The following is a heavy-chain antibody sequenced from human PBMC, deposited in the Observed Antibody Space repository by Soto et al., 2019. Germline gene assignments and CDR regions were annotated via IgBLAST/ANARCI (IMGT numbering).Heavy chain of an antibody. Sequence: PGGSLRLSCAASGFTFSSYGMHWVRQAPGKGLEWVAVISYDGSNKYYADSVKGRFTISRDNSKNTLYLQMNSLRAEDTAVYYCAKSLYYDFPCPGYWGQGTLVTVSS. J-gene: IGHJ4*02. CDR1: GFTFSSYG. CDR3: AKSLYYDFPCPGY. D-gene: IGHD3-3*01. V-gene: IGHV3-30*18. CDR2: ISYDGSNK.